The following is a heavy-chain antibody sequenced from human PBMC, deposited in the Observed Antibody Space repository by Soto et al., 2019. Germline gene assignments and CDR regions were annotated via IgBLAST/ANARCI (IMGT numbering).Heavy chain of an antibody. J-gene: IGHJ4*02. D-gene: IGHD3-16*01. CDR2: ISAYNGTT. V-gene: IGHV1-18*01. CDR1: GYTFTSYG. CDR3: AKDRLAGGFDY. Sequence: GASVKVSCKASGYTFTSYGISWVRQAPGQGLEWMGWISAYNGTTYYTDSVKGRFTISRDNSRNIVYLQMNSLRADDTAVYYCAKDRLAGGFDYWGQGTLVTVSS.